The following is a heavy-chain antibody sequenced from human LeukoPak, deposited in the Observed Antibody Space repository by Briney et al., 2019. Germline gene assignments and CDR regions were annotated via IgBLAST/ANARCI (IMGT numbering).Heavy chain of an antibody. CDR1: GFTFDDYA. CDR3: AKDISGAFDY. D-gene: IGHD3-10*01. J-gene: IGHJ4*02. V-gene: IGHV3-9*01. Sequence: GRSLRLSCVVSGFTFDDYAMHWVRQAPGKGLEWVSGISWNSGNIGYADSVKGRFTISRDNAKNSLYLQMNSLRAEDTAVYYCAKDISGAFDYWGQGTLVTVSS. CDR2: ISWNSGNI.